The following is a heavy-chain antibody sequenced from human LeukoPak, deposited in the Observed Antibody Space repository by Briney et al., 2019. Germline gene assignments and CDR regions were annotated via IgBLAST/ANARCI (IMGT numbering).Heavy chain of an antibody. CDR1: GYSISSGYY. D-gene: IGHD1-26*01. CDR2: IYHSGST. J-gene: IGHJ4*02. V-gene: IGHV4-38-2*02. Sequence: SETLSLTCTVSGYSISSGYYWGWIRQPPGKGLEWIGSIYHSGSTHYNPSLKSRVNISADTSKNQFSLHLDSVTAADTAVYYCARSWAGMYYPFYYFDYWGQGTLVSVSS. CDR3: ARSWAGMYYPFYYFDY.